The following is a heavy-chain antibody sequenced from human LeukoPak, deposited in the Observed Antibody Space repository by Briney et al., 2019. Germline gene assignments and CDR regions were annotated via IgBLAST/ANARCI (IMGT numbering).Heavy chain of an antibody. CDR2: MNPNSGNT. D-gene: IGHD6-6*01. Sequence: ASVKVSCKASGYTFTCYYMHWVRQATGQGLDGMGWMNPNSGNTGYAQKFQGRVTITRNTSISTAYMELNSLRSEDTAVYYCARGRIAARQRFYYMDVWGKGTTVTVSS. J-gene: IGHJ6*03. CDR3: ARGRIAARQRFYYMDV. V-gene: IGHV1-8*03. CDR1: GYTFTCYY.